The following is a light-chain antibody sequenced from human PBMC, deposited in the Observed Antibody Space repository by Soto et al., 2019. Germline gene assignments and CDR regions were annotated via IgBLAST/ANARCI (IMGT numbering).Light chain of an antibody. J-gene: IGLJ1*01. CDR2: DVT. CDR1: DSDIGGYAH. Sequence: QSVLTQPASVSASPGQSIAISCTGTDSDIGGYAHVSWYQQHPGKAPKLLIYDVTNRPSGVSSRFSGSKAGRTASLTISGLQTEDEADYYCSSHTSSTALVFGTGTKVTVL. V-gene: IGLV2-14*03. CDR3: SSHTSSTALV.